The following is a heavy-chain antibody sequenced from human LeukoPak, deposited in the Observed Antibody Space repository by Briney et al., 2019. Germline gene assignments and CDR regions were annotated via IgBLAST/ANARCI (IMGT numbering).Heavy chain of an antibody. Sequence: ASVKVSCKXSGYTFTSYGISWVRQAPGQGLEWMGWISAYNGNTNYAQKHQGRVTMTTDTSTSTVYMELSSLRSEDTAVYYCARVALNWSFDPWGQGTLVTVSS. J-gene: IGHJ5*02. V-gene: IGHV1-18*01. CDR3: ARVALNWSFDP. CDR1: GYTFTSYG. CDR2: ISAYNGNT. D-gene: IGHD1-20*01.